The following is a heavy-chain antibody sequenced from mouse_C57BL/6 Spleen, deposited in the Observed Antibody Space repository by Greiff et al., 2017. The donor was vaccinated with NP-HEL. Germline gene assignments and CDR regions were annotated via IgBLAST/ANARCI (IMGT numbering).Heavy chain of an antibody. CDR1: GYTFTDYE. V-gene: IGHV1-15*01. Sequence: QVQLQQSGAELVRPGASVTLSCKASGYTFTDYEMHWVKQTPVHGLEWIGAIDPETGGTAYNQKFKGKAILTADKSSSTAYMELRSLTSEDSAVYYCTINYYGSSYDWYFDVWGTGTTVTVSS. J-gene: IGHJ1*03. CDR3: TINYYGSSYDWYFDV. CDR2: IDPETGGT. D-gene: IGHD1-1*01.